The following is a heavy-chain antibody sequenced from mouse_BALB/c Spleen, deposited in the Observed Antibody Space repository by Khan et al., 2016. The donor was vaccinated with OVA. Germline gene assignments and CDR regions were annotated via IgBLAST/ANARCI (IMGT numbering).Heavy chain of an antibody. Sequence: VQLQESGPGLVAPSQSLSITCTVSGISLKSYGVTWVRQPPGKGLEWLGVIWGDGSTNYHSTLRSRLSISKEESSSQGLITLNSLQTDDTATYYCAKVCYGWISDWYFDVWGAGTTVTVSS. CDR1: GISLKSYG. V-gene: IGHV2-3*01. D-gene: IGHD1-1*01. CDR2: IWGDGST. J-gene: IGHJ1*01. CDR3: AKVCYGWISDWYFDV.